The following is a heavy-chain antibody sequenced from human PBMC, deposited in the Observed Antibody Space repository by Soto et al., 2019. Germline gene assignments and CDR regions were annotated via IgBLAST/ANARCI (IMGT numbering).Heavy chain of an antibody. Sequence: SETLSLTCAVSGDSIICVYHWAWIRQSPGRGLEWIASIYHTGTTYYTPSLESRVTISVDTSKNQFSLRLSSVTAADTAVYYCAPLSVSLSGPYGIHVWGQGTTVTVSS. CDR1: GDSIICVYH. J-gene: IGHJ6*02. D-gene: IGHD2-15*01. CDR2: IYHTGTT. V-gene: IGHV4-38-2*01. CDR3: APLSVSLSGPYGIHV.